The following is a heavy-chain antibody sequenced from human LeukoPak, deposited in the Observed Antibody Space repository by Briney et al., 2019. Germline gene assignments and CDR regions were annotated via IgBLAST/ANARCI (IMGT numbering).Heavy chain of an antibody. CDR3: AKDLYGSGSYEIRLFDY. J-gene: IGHJ4*02. D-gene: IGHD3-10*01. V-gene: IGHV3-30*02. Sequence: PGGSLRLSCAASGFTFSSYGMHWVRQALGKGLEWVAFIRYDGSNEFYADSVKGRFTISRDNSKNTLYLQMNSLRAEDTAVYYCAKDLYGSGSYEIRLFDYWGQGTLVTVSS. CDR2: IRYDGSNE. CDR1: GFTFSSYG.